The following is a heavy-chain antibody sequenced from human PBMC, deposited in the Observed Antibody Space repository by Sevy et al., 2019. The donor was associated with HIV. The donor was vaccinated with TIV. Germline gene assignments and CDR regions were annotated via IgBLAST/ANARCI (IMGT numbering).Heavy chain of an antibody. J-gene: IGHJ4*02. D-gene: IGHD1-1*01. V-gene: IGHV3-49*04. Sequence: GGSLRLSCTASGFSFGDYAMNWVRQAPGKGLEWVAFLKNKARGGTLDNAASVKGRFTISRDDSKSIVYLQMNDLRTEDTGVYYCTRWKGAHSIFDYWGQGALVTVSS. CDR2: LKNKARGGTL. CDR1: GFSFGDYA. CDR3: TRWKGAHSIFDY.